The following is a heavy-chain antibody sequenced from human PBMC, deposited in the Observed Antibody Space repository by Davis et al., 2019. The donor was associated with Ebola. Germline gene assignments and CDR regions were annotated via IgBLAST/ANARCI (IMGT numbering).Heavy chain of an antibody. CDR3: AGGLKAGLFDY. D-gene: IGHD6-19*01. Sequence: GESLKISCAVSGFPVSDNYMTWVRQAPGKGLEWLSTIYLAGTTYYADSVKGRFTISRDNSGNTFVLQMSGLKAEDTAVYYCAGGLKAGLFDYWGQGTLVTVSS. J-gene: IGHJ4*02. CDR1: GFPVSDNY. V-gene: IGHV3-53*01. CDR2: IYLAGTT.